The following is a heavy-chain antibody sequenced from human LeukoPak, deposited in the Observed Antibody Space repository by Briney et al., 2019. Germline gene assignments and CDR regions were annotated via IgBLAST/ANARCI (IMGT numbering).Heavy chain of an antibody. CDR3: ARARLLWFGESYYGMDV. J-gene: IGHJ6*02. V-gene: IGHV1-18*01. CDR1: GYTFTIYG. D-gene: IGHD3-10*01. Sequence: ASVSVSCKASGYTFTIYGISWVRPAPGQGREWVGWISAYNGNTNYAQKLQGRVTMTTDTSTSTAYIELRSLRSDDTAVYYCARARLLWFGESYYGMDVWGQGTTVTVSS. CDR2: ISAYNGNT.